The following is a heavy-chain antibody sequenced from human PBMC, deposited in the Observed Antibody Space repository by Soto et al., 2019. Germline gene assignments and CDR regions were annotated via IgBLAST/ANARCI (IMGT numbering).Heavy chain of an antibody. Sequence: GGSLRLSCAASGFTFSSYAMHWVRQAPGKGLEWVAVISYDGSNKYYADSVKGRFTISRDNSKNTLYLQMNSLRAEDTAVYYSATDTGYSSPYYCMDVWGQGTTVTVSS. D-gene: IGHD6-13*01. V-gene: IGHV3-30-3*01. J-gene: IGHJ6*02. CDR1: GFTFSSYA. CDR3: ATDTGYSSPYYCMDV. CDR2: ISYDGSNK.